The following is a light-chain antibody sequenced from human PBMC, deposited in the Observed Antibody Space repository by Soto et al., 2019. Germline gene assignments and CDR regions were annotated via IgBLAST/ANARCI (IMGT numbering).Light chain of an antibody. CDR3: QQFGSSPLYT. V-gene: IGKV3-20*01. J-gene: IGKJ2*01. CDR2: GAS. CDR1: QSVSSSY. Sequence: EIVLTQSPGTLSLSPGERVTLSCRASQSVSSSYLAWYQQKPGQAPRLLIYGASSRATGIQDRFSGSGSGTDFTLTISRLEPEDFAVYYCQQFGSSPLYTFGQGTKLEIK.